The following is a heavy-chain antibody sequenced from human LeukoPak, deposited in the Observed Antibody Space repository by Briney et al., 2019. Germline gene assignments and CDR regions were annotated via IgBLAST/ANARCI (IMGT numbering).Heavy chain of an antibody. D-gene: IGHD3-10*01. J-gene: IGHJ6*02. CDR2: IYYSGST. V-gene: IGHV4-61*01. Sequence: SETLSLTCTVSGGSVSSGSYYWRWIRQPPGKGLEWIGYIYYSGSTNYNPFLKSRVTISVDTSKNQFSLKLSSVTAADTAVYYCARDGCYRGCYGSGPLYGMDVWGQGTTVTVSS. CDR3: ARDGCYRGCYGSGPLYGMDV. CDR1: GGSVSSGSYY.